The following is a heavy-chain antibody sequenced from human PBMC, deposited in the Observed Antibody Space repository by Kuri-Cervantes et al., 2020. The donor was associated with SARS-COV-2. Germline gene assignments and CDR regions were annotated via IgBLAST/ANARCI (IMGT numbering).Heavy chain of an antibody. CDR1: GGSINNSSYY. V-gene: IGHV4-39*01. CDR2: IYYGGST. J-gene: IGHJ5*02. Sequence: SETLSLTCTVSGGSINNSSYYWGWIRQPPGKGLEWIGSIYYGGSTYYNPSLKPRVTISLDTAKNQFSLKLSSVTAADTAVYYCARPKTVGWFDPWGQGTLVTVSS. CDR3: ARPKTVGWFDP.